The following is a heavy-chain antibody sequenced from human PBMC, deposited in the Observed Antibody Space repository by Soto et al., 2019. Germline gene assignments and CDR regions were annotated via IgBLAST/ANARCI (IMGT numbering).Heavy chain of an antibody. V-gene: IGHV4-59*01. CDR2: IYYSGST. Sequence: SETLSLTCTVSGGSISSYYWSWIRQPPGKGLEWIGYIYYSGSTNYNPSLKSRVTISVDTSKNQFSLKLSSVTAADTAVYYCARDASMGSTPTNWFDPWGQGTLVTVSS. D-gene: IGHD2-8*01. CDR1: GGSISSYY. CDR3: ARDASMGSTPTNWFDP. J-gene: IGHJ5*02.